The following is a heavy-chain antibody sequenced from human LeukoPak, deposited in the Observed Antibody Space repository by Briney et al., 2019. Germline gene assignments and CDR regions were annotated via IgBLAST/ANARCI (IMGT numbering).Heavy chain of an antibody. CDR1: GFTFSSYW. J-gene: IGHJ3*02. CDR2: INSDGSST. D-gene: IGHD2-2*01. CDR3: ARDSHRTSDDAFDI. V-gene: IGHV3-74*01. Sequence: GGSLRLSCAASGFTFSSYWMHWVRQAPGKGLVWVSRINSDGSSTSYADSVKGRFTISRDNAKNTLYLQMNSLRAEDTAAYYCARDSHRTSDDAFDIWGQGTMVTVSS.